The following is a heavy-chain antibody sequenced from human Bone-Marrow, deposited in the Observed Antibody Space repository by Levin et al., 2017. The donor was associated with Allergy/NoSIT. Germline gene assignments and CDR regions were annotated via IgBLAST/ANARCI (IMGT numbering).Heavy chain of an antibody. CDR2: IKEDGSEK. V-gene: IGHV3-7*04. D-gene: IGHD2-15*01. CDR1: EFTFSYYW. J-gene: IGHJ4*02. CDR3: GRGAGWWDY. Sequence: GESLKISCAASEFTFSYYWMSWVRQAPGKGLEWVASIKEDGSEKRYMDSVRGRFTISRDNAKNSLYLQMSGLRAEDSAVYYCGRGAGWWDYWGQGTLVTVSS.